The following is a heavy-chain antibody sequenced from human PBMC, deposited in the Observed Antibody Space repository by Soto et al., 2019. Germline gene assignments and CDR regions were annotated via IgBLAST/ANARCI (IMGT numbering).Heavy chain of an antibody. Sequence: SETLSLTCTVSGGSISSYYWSWIRQPPGKGLEWIGYIYYSGSTNYNPSLKSRVTISVDTSKNQFSLKLSSVAAADTAVYYCARDLGYCSSTSCYTPYNWFDPWGQGTLVTVSS. CDR1: GGSISSYY. V-gene: IGHV4-59*01. J-gene: IGHJ5*02. D-gene: IGHD2-2*02. CDR3: ARDLGYCSSTSCYTPYNWFDP. CDR2: IYYSGST.